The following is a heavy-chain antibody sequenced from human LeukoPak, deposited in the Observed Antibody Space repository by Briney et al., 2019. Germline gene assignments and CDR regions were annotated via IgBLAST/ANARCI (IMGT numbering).Heavy chain of an antibody. CDR1: GYTFTGYY. CDR3: ARAYSDDILTGYYFGWFDP. J-gene: IGHJ5*02. CDR2: INPNSGGT. D-gene: IGHD3-9*01. V-gene: IGHV1-2*02. Sequence: GASVKVSCKASGYTFTGYYMHWVRQAPGQGLEWMGWINPNSGGTNYAQKFQGRVTMTRDTSISTAYMELSRLRSDDTAVCYCARAYSDDILTGYYFGWFDPWGQGTLVTVSS.